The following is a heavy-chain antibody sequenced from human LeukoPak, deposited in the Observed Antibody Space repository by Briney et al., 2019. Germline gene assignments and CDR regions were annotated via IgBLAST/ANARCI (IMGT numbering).Heavy chain of an antibody. J-gene: IGHJ4*02. Sequence: SVKVSCKASGGTFSSYAISWVRQAPGQGLEWMGRIIPIFGTANYAQKFQGRVTITTDESTSTAYMELSSLRSEDTAVYYCARGDSSGYYGGYWGQGTLVTVSS. CDR2: IIPIFGTA. V-gene: IGHV1-69*05. D-gene: IGHD3-22*01. CDR1: GGTFSSYA. CDR3: ARGDSSGYYGGY.